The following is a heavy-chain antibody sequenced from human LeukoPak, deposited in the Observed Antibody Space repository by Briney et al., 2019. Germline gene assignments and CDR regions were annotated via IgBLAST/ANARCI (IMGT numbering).Heavy chain of an antibody. D-gene: IGHD5-18*01. Sequence: SETLSLTCTVSGGSISSYYWSWIRQPPGKGLEWIGYIYHSGSTYYNPSLKSRVTISVDRSKNQFSLKLSSVTAADTAVYCCARQDTAMVLDYWGQGTLVTVSS. CDR2: IYHSGST. CDR3: ARQDTAMVLDY. J-gene: IGHJ4*02. V-gene: IGHV4-59*08. CDR1: GGSISSYY.